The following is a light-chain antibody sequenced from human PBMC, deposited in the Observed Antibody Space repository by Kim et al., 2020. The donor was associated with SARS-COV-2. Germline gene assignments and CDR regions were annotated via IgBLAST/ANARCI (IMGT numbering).Light chain of an antibody. J-gene: IGKJ4*01. V-gene: IGKV3-15*01. CDR3: QQYKDWPPLT. CDR2: GAS. Sequence: EVVMTQSPATLSVSPGERATLSCRASESVVTDLAWYQQRPGQAPRLLIYGASTRATGIPDRFSGSGSGTEFTLTISSLQSEDSAVYYCQQYKDWPPLTFGGGTKVDIK. CDR1: ESVVTD.